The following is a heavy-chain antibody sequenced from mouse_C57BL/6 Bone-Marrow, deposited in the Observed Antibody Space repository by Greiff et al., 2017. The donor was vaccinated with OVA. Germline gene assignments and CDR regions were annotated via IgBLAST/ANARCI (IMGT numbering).Heavy chain of an antibody. V-gene: IGHV12-3*01. CDR2: ITHSGET. D-gene: IGHD4-1*01. Sequence: VHLVESGPGLVQHSPSLFLTCSITGFPITSGYYWIWIRQSPGKPLEWMGYITHSGETFYNPSLQSPISITRETSKNQFFLQLNSVTTEDTAMYYCAGELAWFAYWGQGTLVTVSA. CDR1: GFPITSGYY. CDR3: AGELAWFAY. J-gene: IGHJ3*01.